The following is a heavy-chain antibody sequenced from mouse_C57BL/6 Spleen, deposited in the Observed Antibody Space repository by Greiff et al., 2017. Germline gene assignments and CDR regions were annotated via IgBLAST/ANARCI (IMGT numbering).Heavy chain of an antibody. CDR1: GYTFTSYW. V-gene: IGHV1-64*01. D-gene: IGHD2-4*01. CDR3: ARYDDYEDYFDY. Sequence: QVQLKQPGAELVKPGASVKLSCKASGYTFTSYWMHWVKQRPGQGLEWIGMIHPNSGSTNYNEKFKSKATLTVDKSSSTAYMQLSSLTSEDSAVYYCARYDDYEDYFDYWGQGTTLTVSS. CDR2: IHPNSGST. J-gene: IGHJ2*01.